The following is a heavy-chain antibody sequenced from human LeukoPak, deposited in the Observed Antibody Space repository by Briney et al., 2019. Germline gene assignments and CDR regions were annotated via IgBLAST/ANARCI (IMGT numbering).Heavy chain of an antibody. D-gene: IGHD3-16*01. CDR3: ASWVPVGGEEPFDY. CDR1: GFTFSSYS. CDR2: ISSSSSYI. J-gene: IGHJ4*02. Sequence: GGSLRLSCAASGFTFSSYSKNWVRQAPGKGLEWVSSISSSSSYIYYADSVKGRFTISRDNAKNSLYLQMNSLRAEDTAVYYCASWVPVGGEEPFDYWSQGTLVTVSS. V-gene: IGHV3-21*01.